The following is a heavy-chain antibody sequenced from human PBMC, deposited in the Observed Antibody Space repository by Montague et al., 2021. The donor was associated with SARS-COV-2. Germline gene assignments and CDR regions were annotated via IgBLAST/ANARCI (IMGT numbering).Heavy chain of an antibody. J-gene: IGHJ4*02. CDR2: IYYSGSS. CDR3: VRARTSLIVVVNEFDY. CDR1: GGSISSGSYY. D-gene: IGHD2-21*01. V-gene: IGHV4-31*03. Sequence: TLSLTCTVSGGSISSGSYYWSWIRQHPGKGLEWIGYIYYSGSSYYNPSLRSRVTISVDTSKNQFSLRLSSVTAADTAVYYCVRARTSLIVVVNEFDYWGQGTLVTVSS.